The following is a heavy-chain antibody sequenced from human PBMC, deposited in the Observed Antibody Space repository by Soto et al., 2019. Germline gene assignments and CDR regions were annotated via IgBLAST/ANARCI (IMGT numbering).Heavy chain of an antibody. V-gene: IGHV3-23*01. Sequence: GGSLRLSCAASGFTFSSYAMSWVRQAPGKGLEWVSAISGSGGSTYYADSVKGRFTISRDNSKNTLYLQMNSLRAEDTAVYYCATYSSGWDAFDIWGQGTMVTVSS. J-gene: IGHJ3*02. D-gene: IGHD6-19*01. CDR1: GFTFSSYA. CDR2: ISGSGGST. CDR3: ATYSSGWDAFDI.